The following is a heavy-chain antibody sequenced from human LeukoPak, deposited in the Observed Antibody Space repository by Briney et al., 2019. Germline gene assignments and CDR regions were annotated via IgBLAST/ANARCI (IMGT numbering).Heavy chain of an antibody. CDR3: ARDGAYSSGWLAYYFDY. D-gene: IGHD6-19*01. CDR2: ISYDGSNK. CDR1: GFTFSSYA. V-gene: IGHV3-30-3*01. J-gene: IGHJ4*02. Sequence: GGSLRLSCAASGFTFSSYAMHWVRQAPGKGLEWVAVISYDGSNKYYADSVKGRFTISRDNSKNTLYQQMNSLRAEDTAVYYCARDGAYSSGWLAYYFDYWGQGTLVTVSS.